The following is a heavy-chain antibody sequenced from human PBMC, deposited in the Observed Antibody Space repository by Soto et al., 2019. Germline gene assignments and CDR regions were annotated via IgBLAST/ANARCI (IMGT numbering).Heavy chain of an antibody. CDR2: VYNTGIT. CDR1: GNSVNSGNYF. V-gene: IGHV4-61*01. J-gene: IGHJ5*02. CDR3: ARNNFHVNWFDP. Sequence: ETLSLTCSVSGNSVNSGNYFWNWIRQPPGKDLEWIGHVYNTGITDYNPSLKSRVAISIDTSKNQVSLKLTSVTAADTAVYFCARNNFHVNWFDPWGQGTQVTVSS.